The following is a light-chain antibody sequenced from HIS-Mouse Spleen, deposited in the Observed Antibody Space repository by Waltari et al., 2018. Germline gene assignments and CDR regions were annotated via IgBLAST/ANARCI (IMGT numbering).Light chain of an antibody. V-gene: IGLV2-23*01. J-gene: IGLJ3*02. Sequence: QSALTQPASVSGSPGQSITISCTGTSSDVGSDNLVSWYQQHPGKAPKLMVYEGSKRASGVSNRFSGSKSGNTASLTIPGLQAEDEADYYCCSYAGSSTWVVGGGTKLTVL. CDR2: EGS. CDR3: CSYAGSSTWV. CDR1: SSDVGSDNL.